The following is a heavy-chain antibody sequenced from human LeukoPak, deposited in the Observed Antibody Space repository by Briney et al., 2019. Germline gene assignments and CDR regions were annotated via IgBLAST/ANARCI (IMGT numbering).Heavy chain of an antibody. D-gene: IGHD6-13*01. CDR2: IYYSGTT. CDR1: GGSISSYY. J-gene: IGHJ4*02. V-gene: IGHV4-59*01. Sequence: PSETLSLTCAVSGGSISSYYWSWIRQPPGKGLEWIGYIYYSGTTNYNPSLKSRVTISVDTSKNQFSLKLSSVTAADTAVYYCARGVYIAAAQYAYWGQGTLVTVSS. CDR3: ARGVYIAAAQYAY.